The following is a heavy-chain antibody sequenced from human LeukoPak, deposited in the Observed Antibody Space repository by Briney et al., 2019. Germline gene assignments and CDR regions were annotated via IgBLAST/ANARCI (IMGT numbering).Heavy chain of an antibody. CDR3: GRDQGKAVVGPVFDY. CDR1: GGTFSSYA. V-gene: IGHV1-69*13. Sequence: SVKVSCKASGGTFSSYAISWVRQAPGQGLEWMGGIIPIFGTANYAQKFQGRVTITADESTSTAYMELSSLRSEDTAVYYCGRDQGKAVVGPVFDYGGRGPLVPVSS. J-gene: IGHJ4*02. D-gene: IGHD6-19*01. CDR2: IIPIFGTA.